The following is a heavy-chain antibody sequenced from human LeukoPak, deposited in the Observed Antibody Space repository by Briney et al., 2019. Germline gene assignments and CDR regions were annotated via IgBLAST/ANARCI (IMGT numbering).Heavy chain of an antibody. Sequence: PGGSLRLSCTASGLTFSRHWMHWVRQAPGKGLVGISRIKTEGSATLYADFVEGRFTISRDNAKNPLYLQMSSPRAEATAVYYCGSSEDGYIDYWGRGTLVTVSS. J-gene: IGHJ4*02. CDR2: IKTEGSAT. CDR3: GSSEDGYIDY. CDR1: GLTFSRHW. D-gene: IGHD5-24*01. V-gene: IGHV3-74*01.